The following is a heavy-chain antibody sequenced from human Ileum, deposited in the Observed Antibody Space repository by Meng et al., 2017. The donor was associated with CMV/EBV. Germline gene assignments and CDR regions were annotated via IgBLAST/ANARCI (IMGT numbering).Heavy chain of an antibody. V-gene: IGHV3-48*03. D-gene: IGHD6-6*01. CDR2: ISSSGTTM. Sequence: GESLKISCAASGFTFSNYEMNWVRQAPGKGLEWVSFISSSGTTMYYADSVEGRLTISRDNAKNSLYLQMNSLRAEDTALYYCARDGYSSSSGVLDYWGQGTLVTVS. CDR1: GFTFSNYE. CDR3: ARDGYSSSSGVLDY. J-gene: IGHJ4*02.